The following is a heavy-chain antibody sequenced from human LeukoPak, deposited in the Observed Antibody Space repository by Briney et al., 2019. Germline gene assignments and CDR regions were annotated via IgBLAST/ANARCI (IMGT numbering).Heavy chain of an antibody. D-gene: IGHD2-15*01. J-gene: IGHJ4*02. CDR3: ARVLTAYCSGGSCYSLGFDY. Sequence: ASVKVSCKASGYTFTGYYIHWVRQAPGQGLEWMGWMNPNSGNTGYAQKFQGRVTMTRNTSISTAYMELSSLRSEDTAVYYCARVLTAYCSGGSCYSLGFDYWGQGTLVTVSS. CDR1: GYTFTGYY. CDR2: MNPNSGNT. V-gene: IGHV1-8*02.